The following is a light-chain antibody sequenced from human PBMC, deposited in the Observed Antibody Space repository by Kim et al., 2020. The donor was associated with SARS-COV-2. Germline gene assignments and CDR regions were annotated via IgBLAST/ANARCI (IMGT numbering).Light chain of an antibody. CDR3: NSRDSNDNVV. V-gene: IGLV3-19*01. J-gene: IGLJ2*01. Sequence: SSELTQDPAVSVALGQTVRITCQGDSLRSYYASWYQQKPGQAPVLAFYGKNNRPSGIPDRFSGSSSGNTASLTITGTQAGDEADYYCNSRDSNDNVVFGGGTQLTVL. CDR1: SLRSYY. CDR2: GKN.